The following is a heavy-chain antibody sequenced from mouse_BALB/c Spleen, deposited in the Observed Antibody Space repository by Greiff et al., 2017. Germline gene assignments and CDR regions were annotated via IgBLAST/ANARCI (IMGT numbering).Heavy chain of an antibody. Sequence: QVHVKQSGAELARPGASVKLSCKASGYTFTDYYINWVKQRTGQGLEWIGEIYPGSGNTYYNEKFKGKATLTADKSSSTAYMQLSSLTSEDSAVYFCAREGRYFDVWGAGTTVTVSS. CDR3: AREGRYFDV. CDR1: GYTFTDYY. J-gene: IGHJ1*01. CDR2: IYPGSGNT. V-gene: IGHV1-77*01.